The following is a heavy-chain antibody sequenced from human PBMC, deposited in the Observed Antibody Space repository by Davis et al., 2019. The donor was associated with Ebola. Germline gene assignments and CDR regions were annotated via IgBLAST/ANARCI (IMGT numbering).Heavy chain of an antibody. CDR2: MNPNSGNT. Sequence: ASVKVSCKASGYTFTSYDINWVRQATGQGLEWMGWMNPNSGNTGYAQKFQGRVTMTRNTSISTAYMELSSLRSEDTAVYYCARGWIRYCSGGSCYSIRYYFDYWGQGTLVTVSS. D-gene: IGHD2-15*01. V-gene: IGHV1-8*01. CDR1: GYTFTSYD. J-gene: IGHJ4*02. CDR3: ARGWIRYCSGGSCYSIRYYFDY.